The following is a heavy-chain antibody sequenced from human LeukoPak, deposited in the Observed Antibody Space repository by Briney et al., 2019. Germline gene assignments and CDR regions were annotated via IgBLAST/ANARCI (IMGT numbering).Heavy chain of an antibody. J-gene: IGHJ4*02. CDR1: GFTFSSYW. Sequence: GGSLRLSCAASGFTFSSYWMHWVRQAPGKGLVWVSRINSDGSSTSYADSVKGRFTISRDNAKNTLYLQMNSLRAEDTAVYYCAKDLRFLEWLPTGFDYWGQGTLVTVSS. CDR3: AKDLRFLEWLPTGFDY. CDR2: INSDGSST. D-gene: IGHD3-3*01. V-gene: IGHV3-74*01.